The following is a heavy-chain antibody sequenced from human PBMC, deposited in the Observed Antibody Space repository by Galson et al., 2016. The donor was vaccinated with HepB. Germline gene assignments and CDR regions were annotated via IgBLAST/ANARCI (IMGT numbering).Heavy chain of an antibody. CDR1: RYSFTSYW. J-gene: IGHJ2*01. Sequence: QSGAEVKKPGESLKISCKSSRYSFTSYWITWVRQMPGKGLEWMGRIDPSDSYTNYSPSFQGHVTISADKSISTAYLQWSSLKASDTAMYYCARTLGIDFPDWYFDVWGLGTLVTVSS. CDR3: ARTLGIDFPDWYFDV. V-gene: IGHV5-10-1*01. D-gene: IGHD7-27*01. CDR2: IDPSDSYT.